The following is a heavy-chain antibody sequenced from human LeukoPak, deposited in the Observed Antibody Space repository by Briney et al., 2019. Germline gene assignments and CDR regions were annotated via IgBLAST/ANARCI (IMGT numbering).Heavy chain of an antibody. V-gene: IGHV4-39*07. CDR2: IYYSGST. J-gene: IGHJ3*02. CDR1: GGSISSSSYY. Sequence: PSETLSLTCTVSGGSISSSSYYWGWIRQPPGKGLEWIGSIYYSGSTYYNPSLKSRVTISVDTSKNQFSLKLSSVTAADTAVYYCARRYRGNAFDIWGQGTMVTVSS. CDR3: ARRYRGNAFDI. D-gene: IGHD2-2*02.